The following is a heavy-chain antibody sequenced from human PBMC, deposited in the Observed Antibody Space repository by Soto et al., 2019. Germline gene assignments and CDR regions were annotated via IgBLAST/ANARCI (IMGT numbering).Heavy chain of an antibody. CDR1: GYTFTSYA. Sequence: ASVKVSCKASGYTFTSYAMHWVRQAPGQRLEWMGWINAGNGNTKYSQKFQGRVTITRDTSASTAYMELSSLRSEDKAVYYCARSPGASLTHFDTWGQGTLVTVSS. J-gene: IGHJ5*02. V-gene: IGHV1-3*01. CDR3: ARSPGASLTHFDT. D-gene: IGHD2-15*01. CDR2: INAGNGNT.